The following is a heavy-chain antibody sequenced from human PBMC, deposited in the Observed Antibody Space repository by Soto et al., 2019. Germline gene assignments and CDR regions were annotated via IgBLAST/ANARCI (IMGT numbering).Heavy chain of an antibody. V-gene: IGHV1-18*01. J-gene: IGHJ5*02. D-gene: IGHD2-15*01. CDR2: ISAYNGNT. CDR3: ARDIRSLYCSGGSCYSHRASWFDP. CDR1: GYTFTSYG. Sequence: QVQLVQSGAEVKKPGASVKVSCKASGYTFTSYGISWVRQAPGQGLEWMGWISAYNGNTNYAQKGEGGVTMSTDTSTSTANMELRSLRSDDTAVYYCARDIRSLYCSGGSCYSHRASWFDPWGQGTLVTVSS.